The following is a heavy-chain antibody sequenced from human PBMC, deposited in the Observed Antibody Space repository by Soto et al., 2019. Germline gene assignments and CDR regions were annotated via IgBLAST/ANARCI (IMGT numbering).Heavy chain of an antibody. J-gene: IGHJ6*03. CDR1: GGSFSGYY. V-gene: IGHV4-34*01. CDR2: INHSGST. Sequence: QVQLQQWGAGLLKPSETLSLTCAVYGGSFSGYYWSWIRQPPGKGLEWIGEINHSGSTNYNPSLKRRVTISVDASQNQCSLKLSSVTAADPAVYYCARGRMVYPAYYYYMDVWGKGTTVTVSS. CDR3: ARGRMVYPAYYYYMDV. D-gene: IGHD2-8*01.